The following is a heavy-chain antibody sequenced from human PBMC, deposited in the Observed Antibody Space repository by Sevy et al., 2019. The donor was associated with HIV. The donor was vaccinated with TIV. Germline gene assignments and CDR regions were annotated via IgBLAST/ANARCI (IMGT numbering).Heavy chain of an antibody. CDR2: ISYRGAT. CDR1: GGSIATFGSF. CDR3: ARIYDH. J-gene: IGHJ5*02. Sequence: SETLSLTCSVSGGSIATFGSFWGWIRQPPGEGLEWIGDISYRGATNYNPSLKSRATISVDTSKSQLSLKLTSLTPADTAVYYCARIYDHWGQGVLVTVSS. V-gene: IGHV4-39*01.